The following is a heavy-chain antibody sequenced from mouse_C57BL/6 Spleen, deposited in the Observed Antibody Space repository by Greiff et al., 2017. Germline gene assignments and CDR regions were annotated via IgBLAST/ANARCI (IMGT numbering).Heavy chain of an antibody. D-gene: IGHD1-1*01. J-gene: IGHJ4*01. Sequence: EVKLQQSGPVLVKPGASVKMSCKASGYTFTDYYMNWVKQSHGKSLEWIGVINPYNGGTSYNQKFKGKATLTVDKSSSTAYMELNSLTSEDSAVYYCARYDYGSSYDAMDYWGQGTSVTVSS. CDR2: INPYNGGT. CDR3: ARYDYGSSYDAMDY. CDR1: GYTFTDYY. V-gene: IGHV1-19*01.